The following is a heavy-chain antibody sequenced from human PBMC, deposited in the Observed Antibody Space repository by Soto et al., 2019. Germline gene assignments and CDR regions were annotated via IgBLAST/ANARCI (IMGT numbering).Heavy chain of an antibody. CDR1: GGSIRSYY. Sequence: PSETLSLTCTVSGGSIRSYYWTWIRQPPGKGLEWLGYIFYRGSTFYNPSLKSRVTISIHTSKSQFSLQLTSVTAADTAVYYCARGAADTDLVDSWGQGTLVTVSS. CDR2: IFYRGST. D-gene: IGHD5-18*01. CDR3: ARGAADTDLVDS. V-gene: IGHV4-59*01. J-gene: IGHJ4*02.